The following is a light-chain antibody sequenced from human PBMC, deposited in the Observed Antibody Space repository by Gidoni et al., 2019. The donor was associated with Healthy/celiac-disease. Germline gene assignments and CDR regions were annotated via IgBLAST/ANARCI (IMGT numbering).Light chain of an antibody. Sequence: EIVLTQSPATLSLSPGERATLSCRASQSVSSYLAWYQQKPGLIYDASNRATGIPARFSGSGSGTDFTLPISSLEPEDFAVYYCQQRSNWPPLWTFGQGTKVEIK. CDR1: QSVSSY. CDR2: DAS. CDR3: QQRSNWPPLWT. J-gene: IGKJ1*01. V-gene: IGKV3-11*01.